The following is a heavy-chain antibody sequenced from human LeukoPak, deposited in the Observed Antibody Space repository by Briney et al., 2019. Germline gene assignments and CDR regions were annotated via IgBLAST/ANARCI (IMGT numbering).Heavy chain of an antibody. Sequence: GGSLRLSCVVSGFTFSSYSMNWVRQAPGKGLEWISYISSSSTTIYYADSVKGRFNISRDNAKNSLYLQMTSLRDEDTAVYYCARDLYFWGQGTLVTVSS. J-gene: IGHJ4*02. D-gene: IGHD2-15*01. CDR1: GFTFSSYS. V-gene: IGHV3-48*02. CDR3: ARDLYF. CDR2: ISSSSTTI.